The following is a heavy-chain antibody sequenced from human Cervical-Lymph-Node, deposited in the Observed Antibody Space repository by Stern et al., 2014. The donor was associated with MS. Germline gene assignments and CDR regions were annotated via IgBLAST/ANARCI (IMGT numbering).Heavy chain of an antibody. CDR3: ARNAYGDLSYWYFDL. V-gene: IGHV3-7*01. D-gene: IGHD4-17*01. Sequence: EVQLVESGGGLVQPGGSLRLSCAASGFTFTTYWMSWVRQAPGKGLEWVANITHDGSEEYYVDSVKGRFTISRDDAKTSLYLQMDSLRAEDAAVYYCARNAYGDLSYWYFDLWGRGTLVTVSS. CDR2: ITHDGSEE. CDR1: GFTFTTYW. J-gene: IGHJ2*01.